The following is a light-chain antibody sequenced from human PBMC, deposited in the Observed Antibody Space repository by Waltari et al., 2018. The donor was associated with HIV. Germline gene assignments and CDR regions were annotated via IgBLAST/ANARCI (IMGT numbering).Light chain of an antibody. CDR2: GAS. V-gene: IGKV1-39*01. CDR3: LQTYNTPLT. CDR1: QNINTF. J-gene: IGKJ3*01. Sequence: DIQMTQSPSSLSGSIGDRITFTCRASQNINTFLNWFQQTPGQAPTLLIHGASRLQTGVASRFSGSGSGTDFTLTISSLQPEDFATYYCLQTYNTPLTFGPGTKVDVK.